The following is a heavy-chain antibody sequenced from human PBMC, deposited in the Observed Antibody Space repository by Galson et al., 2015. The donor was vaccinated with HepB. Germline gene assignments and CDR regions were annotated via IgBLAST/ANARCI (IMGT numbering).Heavy chain of an antibody. CDR3: ARDKGRWPLGWFDP. CDR1: GFTFSSYS. V-gene: IGHV3-21*01. CDR2: ISSSSSYI. J-gene: IGHJ5*02. D-gene: IGHD4-23*01. Sequence: SLRLSCAASGFTFSSYSMNWVRQAPGKGLEWVSSISSSSSYIYYADSVKGRFTISRDNAKNSLYLQMNSLRAEDTAVYYCARDKGRWPLGWFDPWGQGTLVTVSS.